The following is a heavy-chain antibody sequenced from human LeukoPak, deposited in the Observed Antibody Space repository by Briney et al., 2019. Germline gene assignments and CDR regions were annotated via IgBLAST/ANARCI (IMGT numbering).Heavy chain of an antibody. CDR2: ISSSSSYI. Sequence: GGSLRLSCAASGFTFSNYGMSWVRQAPGKGLEWVSSISSSSSYIYYADSLKGRFTISRDNAKNSLYLQMNSLRADDTAIYYCARDLYWNYHSLDYWDQGTLVTVSS. CDR1: GFTFSNYG. V-gene: IGHV3-21*06. J-gene: IGHJ4*02. CDR3: ARDLYWNYHSLDY. D-gene: IGHD1-7*01.